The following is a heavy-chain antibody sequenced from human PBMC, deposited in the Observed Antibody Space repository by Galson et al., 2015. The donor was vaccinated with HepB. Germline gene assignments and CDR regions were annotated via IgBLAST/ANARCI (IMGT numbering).Heavy chain of an antibody. Sequence: SLRLSCAASGFTFISYAMHWVRQAPGKGLEWVAVISYDGSTKYYADSVKGRFTISRDNSKNTLYLQMNSLRAEDTAVYYCARDDSYGDPPYNWFDPWGQGTLVTVSS. J-gene: IGHJ5*02. CDR2: ISYDGSTK. D-gene: IGHD4-17*01. V-gene: IGHV3-30*04. CDR3: ARDDSYGDPPYNWFDP. CDR1: GFTFISYA.